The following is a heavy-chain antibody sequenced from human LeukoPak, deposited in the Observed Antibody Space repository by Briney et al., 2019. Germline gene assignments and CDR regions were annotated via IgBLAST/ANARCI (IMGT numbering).Heavy chain of an antibody. D-gene: IGHD6-13*01. Sequence: SETLSLTCAVYGGSSTGYYWSWIRQPPGKGPEWIGEINDDGSSNYSPSLKNRVTISVDTSKNQFSLKLTSVTAADTAVYYCARFHLGTYYYYGMDVWGQGTTVTVSS. CDR1: GGSSTGYY. J-gene: IGHJ6*02. CDR3: ARFHLGTYYYYGMDV. V-gene: IGHV4-34*01. CDR2: INDDGSS.